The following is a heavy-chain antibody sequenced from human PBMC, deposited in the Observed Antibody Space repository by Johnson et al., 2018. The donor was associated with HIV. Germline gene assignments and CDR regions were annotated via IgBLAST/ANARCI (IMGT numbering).Heavy chain of an antibody. J-gene: IGHJ3*02. D-gene: IGHD6-13*01. V-gene: IGHV3-11*04. Sequence: QVQLVESGGGLVKPGGSLRLSCAASAFTFSDYYMSWIRQAPGKGLECISYISSSGSTIYYADSVKGRFTISRDNAKNSLYLQMNSLRAEDTALHYCARDAVSSSWFRGAFDMWGHGTMVTVSS. CDR1: AFTFSDYY. CDR2: ISSSGSTI. CDR3: ARDAVSSSWFRGAFDM.